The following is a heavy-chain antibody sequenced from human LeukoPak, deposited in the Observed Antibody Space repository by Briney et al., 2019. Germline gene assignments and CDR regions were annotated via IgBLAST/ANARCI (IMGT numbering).Heavy chain of an antibody. CDR3: ARERIRFRYFDWLPIDAFDI. CDR2: TYYRSKWYN. J-gene: IGHJ3*02. D-gene: IGHD3-9*01. CDR1: GDSVSSNSAA. Sequence: SQTLSLTCAISGDSVSSNSAAWNWIRQSPSRGLEWLGRTYYRSKWYNDYAVSVKSRITINPDTSKNQFSLQLNSVTPEDTAVYYCARERIRFRYFDWLPIDAFDIWGQGTMVTVSS. V-gene: IGHV6-1*01.